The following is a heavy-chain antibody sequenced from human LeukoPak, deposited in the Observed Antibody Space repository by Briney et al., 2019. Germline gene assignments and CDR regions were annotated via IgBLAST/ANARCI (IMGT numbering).Heavy chain of an antibody. CDR1: GYSISSGYY. D-gene: IGHD3-22*01. CDR2: IYYSGST. Sequence: PSETLSLTCTVSGYSISSGYYWGWIRQPPGKGLEWIGSIYYSGSTYYNPSLMSRVTISVDTSKNQFSLKLSSVTAADTAVYYCASLRIVVVTPVAFDIWGQGTMVTVSS. J-gene: IGHJ3*02. CDR3: ASLRIVVVTPVAFDI. V-gene: IGHV4-38-2*02.